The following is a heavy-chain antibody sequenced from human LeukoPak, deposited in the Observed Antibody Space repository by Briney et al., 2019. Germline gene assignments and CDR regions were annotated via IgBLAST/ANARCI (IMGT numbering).Heavy chain of an antibody. V-gene: IGHV1-69*13. Sequence: SVKVSCKASGGTFSSYAISWVRQAPGQGLEWMGGIIPIFGTANYAQKFQGRVTITADESTSTAYMELSSLRSEDTAVYYCARDGYSSSWYEPESFDYWGQGTLVTVSS. J-gene: IGHJ4*02. CDR2: IIPIFGTA. D-gene: IGHD6-13*01. CDR3: ARDGYSSSWYEPESFDY. CDR1: GGTFSSYA.